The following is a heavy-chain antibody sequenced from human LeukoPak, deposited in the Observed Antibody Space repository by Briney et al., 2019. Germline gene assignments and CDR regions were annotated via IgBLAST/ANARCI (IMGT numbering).Heavy chain of an antibody. D-gene: IGHD3-3*01. V-gene: IGHV4-61*02. CDR2: IYTSGTT. Sequence: SQTLSLTCTVSGGSISSGSYFWSWIRQPAGKGLEWIGRIYTSGTTNYNPSLKSRVTISVDTSKNQFSLKLSSVTAADTAVYYCARVFTGPHVLRFLEWPFWGAFDIWGQGTMVTVSS. CDR1: GGSISSGSYF. J-gene: IGHJ3*02. CDR3: ARVFTGPHVLRFLEWPFWGAFDI.